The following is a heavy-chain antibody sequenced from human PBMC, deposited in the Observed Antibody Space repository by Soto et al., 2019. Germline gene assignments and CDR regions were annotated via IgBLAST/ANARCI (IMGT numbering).Heavy chain of an antibody. CDR3: ARVPVGAYGKFDP. CDR1: GFALSSYW. CDR2: INPDGSRI. D-gene: IGHD2-8*02. V-gene: IGHV3-74*01. J-gene: IGHJ5*02. Sequence: EVHLVESGGGLVQAGGSLRLSCAASGFALSSYWMHWVRRVPGKGLVWVSRINPDGSRIDYADSVRGRFTISRDNAKNMLFGQMNNLRAEDTALYHCARVPVGAYGKFDPWGQGTLVTVSS.